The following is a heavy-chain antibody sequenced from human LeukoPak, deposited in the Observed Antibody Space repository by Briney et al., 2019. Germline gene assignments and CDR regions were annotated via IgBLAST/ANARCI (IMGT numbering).Heavy chain of an antibody. J-gene: IGHJ4*02. CDR3: AKDPGNEYYYDSSGPMDL. V-gene: IGHV3-30*18. D-gene: IGHD3-22*01. CDR1: GFTFSSYG. CDR2: ISYDGSNK. Sequence: PGGSLRLSCAASGFTFSSYGMHWVRQAPGKGLEWVAVISYDGSNKYYADSVKGRFTISRDNSKNTLYLQMNSLRAEDTAVYYCAKDPGNEYYYDSSGPMDLWGQGTLVTVSS.